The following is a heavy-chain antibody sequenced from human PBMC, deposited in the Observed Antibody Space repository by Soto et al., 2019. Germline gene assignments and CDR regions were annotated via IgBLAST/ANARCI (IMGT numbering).Heavy chain of an antibody. J-gene: IGHJ4*02. CDR1: GFTFSSYG. CDR2: ISYDGSNT. CDR3: AKEGGLSGSYYISSSYYFDY. Sequence: QVQLVESGGGVVQPGRSLRLSCVASGFTFSSYGMHWVRQAPGKGLVRVAIISYDGSNTYYADSVKGRFTISRDNSKNTLYLQMNSLTGEDTSVYYCAKEGGLSGSYYISSSYYFDYWGQGTLVTVAS. D-gene: IGHD1-26*01. V-gene: IGHV3-30*18.